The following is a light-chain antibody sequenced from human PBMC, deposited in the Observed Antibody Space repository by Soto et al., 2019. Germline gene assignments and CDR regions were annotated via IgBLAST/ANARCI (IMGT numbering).Light chain of an antibody. CDR2: GAS. CDR3: QQYGSSPSVT. Sequence: EIVLTQSPGTLSLSPGERATLSCRASQSIRSSYLAWYQQKPGQAPRLFIYGASSRATGIPDRFNGSGSGTDFTLTINRLEPEDFAVYYCQQYGSSPSVTFGGGTKVEIK. V-gene: IGKV3-20*01. J-gene: IGKJ4*01. CDR1: QSIRSSY.